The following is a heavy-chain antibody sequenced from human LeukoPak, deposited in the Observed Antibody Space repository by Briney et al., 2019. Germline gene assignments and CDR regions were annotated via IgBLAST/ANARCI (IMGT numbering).Heavy chain of an antibody. V-gene: IGHV3-20*04. CDR3: ARDEASGSYGI. J-gene: IGHJ3*02. D-gene: IGHD1-26*01. Sequence: GGSLRLSCAASRFTFDDYGMSWVRQAPGKGLEWVSGINWNGGSTGYADSVKGRFTISRDNAKNSLYLQMNSLRAEDTAVYYCARDEASGSYGIWGQGTMVTVSS. CDR1: RFTFDDYG. CDR2: INWNGGST.